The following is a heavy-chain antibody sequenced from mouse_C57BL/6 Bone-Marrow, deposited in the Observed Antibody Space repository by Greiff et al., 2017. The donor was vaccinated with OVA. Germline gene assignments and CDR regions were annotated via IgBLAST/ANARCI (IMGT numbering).Heavy chain of an antibody. J-gene: IGHJ3*01. D-gene: IGHD3-1*01. V-gene: IGHV5-6*01. CDR2: ISSGGSYT. CDR3: ARLEGASD. CDR1: GFTFSSYG. Sequence: VQLKESGGDLVKPGGSLKLSCAASGFTFSSYGMSWVRQTPDKRLEWVATISSGGSYTYYPDSVKGRFTISRDNAKNTLYLQMSSLKSEDTAMYYCARLEGASDWGQGTLVTVSA.